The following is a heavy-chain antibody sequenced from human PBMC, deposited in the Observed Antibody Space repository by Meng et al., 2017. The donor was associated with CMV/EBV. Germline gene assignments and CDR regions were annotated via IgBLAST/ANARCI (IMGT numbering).Heavy chain of an antibody. J-gene: IGHJ4*02. V-gene: IGHV4-34*01. CDR2: INHSGST. D-gene: IGHD3-10*01. CDR1: GGSCRGYY. Sequence: QVPLLTSGARLLKPSATLYLSCAVYGGSCRGYYWSWIRQPPGKGLEWIGEINHSGSTNYNPSLKSRVTISVDTSKNQFSLKLSSVTAADTAVYYCARGLWFGELSPFDYWGQGTLVTVSS. CDR3: ARGLWFGELSPFDY.